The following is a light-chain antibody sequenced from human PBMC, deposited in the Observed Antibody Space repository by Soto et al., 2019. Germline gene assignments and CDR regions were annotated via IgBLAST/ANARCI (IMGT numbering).Light chain of an antibody. V-gene: IGKV3-20*01. CDR3: QQCGSSPIP. J-gene: IGKJ5*01. Sequence: QSQGKISLSPGETATLSFSSSQTVSSSYLAWYQQKPGQAPRLLIYGASSRATGIPDRFSGSGSGTDFTLTISRLEPEDSAVYYFQQCGSSPIPFG. CDR2: GAS. CDR1: QTVSSSY.